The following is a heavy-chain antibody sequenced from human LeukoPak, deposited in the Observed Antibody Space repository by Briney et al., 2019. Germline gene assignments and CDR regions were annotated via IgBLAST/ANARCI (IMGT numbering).Heavy chain of an antibody. D-gene: IGHD1-1*01. Sequence: SQTLSLTGTVAGDSISSFWRSWIRQPPGKGLNCVGSTHYSGRTKYHPCFKSRVAMSVDTSKNQFSLKLTSVSAADSAMYYCAGDLELERDRWDHFESWGQGTLVTVSS. CDR1: GDSISSFW. CDR2: THYSGRT. CDR3: AGDLELERDRWDHFES. V-gene: IGHV4-59*01. J-gene: IGHJ4*02.